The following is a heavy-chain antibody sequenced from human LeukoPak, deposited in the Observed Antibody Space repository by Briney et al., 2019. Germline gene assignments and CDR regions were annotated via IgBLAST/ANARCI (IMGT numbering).Heavy chain of an antibody. V-gene: IGHV4-4*02. CDR3: TTYYYDSSGYYAPD. CDR1: GGSISSSNW. Sequence: SETLSLTCAVSGGSISSSNWWSWVRQPPGKGLEWIGEIHHSGSTNYNPSLKSRVTISVDKSKNQFSLKLSSVTAADTAVYYCTTYYYDSSGYYAPDWGQGTLVTVSS. CDR2: IHHSGST. J-gene: IGHJ4*02. D-gene: IGHD3-22*01.